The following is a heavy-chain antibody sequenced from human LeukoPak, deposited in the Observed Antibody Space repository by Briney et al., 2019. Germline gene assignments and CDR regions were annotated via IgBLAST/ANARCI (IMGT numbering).Heavy chain of an antibody. CDR3: AGPPELHSGSYSWYFDL. V-gene: IGHV4-34*01. D-gene: IGHD1-26*01. Sequence: SETLSLTCAVYGGSFSSYYWSWIRQPPGKGLEWIGEINHSGSTNYNPSLKSRVTISIDTSKNQFSLKLSSVTAADTAVYYCAGPPELHSGSYSWYFDLWGRGTLVTVSS. CDR2: INHSGST. J-gene: IGHJ2*01. CDR1: GGSFSSYY.